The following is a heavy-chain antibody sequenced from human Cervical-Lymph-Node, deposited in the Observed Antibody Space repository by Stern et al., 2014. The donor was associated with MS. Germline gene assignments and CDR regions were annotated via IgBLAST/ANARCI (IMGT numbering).Heavy chain of an antibody. D-gene: IGHD3-22*01. J-gene: IGHJ6*02. CDR1: GDSISSGDYY. CDR2: IYYRGAT. CDR3: AREVNYYHSSGPTFYWYFSLDV. V-gene: IGHV4-30-4*01. Sequence: VQLVESGPGLLKPSQTLSLTCAVSGDSISSGDYYWTWIRQSPGKGLEWIGNIYYRGATHYSPSLKSRVRMSVDTSKNQVSLKLSSVTAADTAVYYCAREVNYYHSSGPTFYWYFSLDVWGQGTTVTVSS.